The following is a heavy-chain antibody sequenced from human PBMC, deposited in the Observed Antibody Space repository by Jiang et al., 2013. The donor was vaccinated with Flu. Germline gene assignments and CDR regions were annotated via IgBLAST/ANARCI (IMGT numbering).Heavy chain of an antibody. CDR3: ASGGYSSGWYGGYYGMDV. D-gene: IGHD6-19*01. J-gene: IGHJ6*02. CDR1: GDSVSSNSAA. Sequence: SQTLSLTCAISGDSVSSNSAAWNWIRQSPSRGLEWLGRTYYRSKWYNDYAVSVKSRITINPDTSKNQFSLQLNSVTPEDTAVYYCASGGYSSGWYGGYYGMDVWGQGTTVTVSS. CDR2: TYYRSKWYN. V-gene: IGHV6-1*01.